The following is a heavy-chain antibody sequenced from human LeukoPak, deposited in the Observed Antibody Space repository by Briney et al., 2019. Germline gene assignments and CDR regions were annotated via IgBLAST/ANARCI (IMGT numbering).Heavy chain of an antibody. CDR3: ARDLEMATMNFDDAFDI. CDR1: GGTFSSYA. Sequence: GASVKVSCKASGGTFSSYAISWVRQAPGQGLEWMGRIIPILGIANYAQKFQGRVTITADKSTSTAYMELSGLRSEDTAVYYCARDLEMATMNFDDAFDIWGQGTMVTVSS. V-gene: IGHV1-69*04. CDR2: IIPILGIA. J-gene: IGHJ3*02. D-gene: IGHD5-24*01.